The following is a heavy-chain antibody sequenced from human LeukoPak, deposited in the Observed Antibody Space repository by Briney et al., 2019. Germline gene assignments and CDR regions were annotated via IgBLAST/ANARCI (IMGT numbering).Heavy chain of an antibody. Sequence: GGSLRLSCAASGFTFSTYVMSWVRQAPGKGLEWVSGISGRGDNTYYADSVKGRFTISRDNSKNTLYLQMNSLRAEDTAVYYCAKGSGYDTDFDYWGQGTLVSVSS. CDR1: GFTFSTYV. D-gene: IGHD5-12*01. CDR3: AKGSGYDTDFDY. V-gene: IGHV3-23*01. J-gene: IGHJ4*02. CDR2: ISGRGDNT.